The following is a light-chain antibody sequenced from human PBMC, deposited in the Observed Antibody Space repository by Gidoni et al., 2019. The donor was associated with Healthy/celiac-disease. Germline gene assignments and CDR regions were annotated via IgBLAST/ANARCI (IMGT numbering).Light chain of an antibody. J-gene: IGKJ4*02. CDR3: QRYYSTPR. CDR2: LAS. Sequence: DIVMTQSPDSLAVTLGERATITCKSRQSVLHSSTNNNYLCCYQQQPGHPHKLLNYLASPRDAGVPDRCSGSGSGKDFTLTISSLQAEVVAVYYWQRYYSTPRFGEGTRVEIK. CDR1: QSVLHSSTNNNY. V-gene: IGKV4-1*01.